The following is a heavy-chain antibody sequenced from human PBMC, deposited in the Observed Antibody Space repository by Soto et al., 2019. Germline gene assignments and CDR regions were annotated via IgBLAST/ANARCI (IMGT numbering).Heavy chain of an antibody. CDR2: IYYTGTT. D-gene: IGHD4-4*01. CDR3: ARHSYYSNPLRFDP. Sequence: SETLSLTCTVSGGSINSGDYSWTWIRQPPGKGLEWIGYIYYTGTTNYNMSLKSRVTISLDTSKSQFSLRLSSVTAAETAVYYCARHSYYSNPLRFDPWGQGTLVTVSS. V-gene: IGHV4-30-4*08. J-gene: IGHJ5*02. CDR1: GGSINSGDYS.